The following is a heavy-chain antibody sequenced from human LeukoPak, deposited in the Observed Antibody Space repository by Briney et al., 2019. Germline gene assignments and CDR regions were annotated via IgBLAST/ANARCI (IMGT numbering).Heavy chain of an antibody. CDR1: GFTFSNYA. V-gene: IGHV3-30-3*01. D-gene: IGHD5-24*01. CDR2: VSHDGIQT. J-gene: IGHJ4*02. CDR3: ARDGGGGYNQIDF. Sequence: GGSVRLSCAASGFTFSNYAMHWVRQGLVKGLESMAVVSHDGIQTYYADSVKGRFTISRDNSKSTLFLQMNSLRAEDTAVYYCARDGGGGYNQIDFWGQRVLLTVSS.